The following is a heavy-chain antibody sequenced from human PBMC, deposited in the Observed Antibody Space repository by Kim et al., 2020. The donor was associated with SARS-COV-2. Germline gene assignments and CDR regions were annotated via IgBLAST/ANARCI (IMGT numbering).Heavy chain of an antibody. J-gene: IGHJ6*02. CDR3: ARHGRFGKWLPIQAYYYYGMDV. CDR1: GYSFTSYW. CDR2: IYPGDSDT. D-gene: IGHD3-10*01. Sequence: GESLKISCKGSGYSFTSYWIGWVRQMPGKGLEWMGIIYPGDSDTRYSPSFQGQVTISADKSISTAYLQWSSLKASDTAMYYCARHGRFGKWLPIQAYYYYGMDVWGQGTTVTVSS. V-gene: IGHV5-51*01.